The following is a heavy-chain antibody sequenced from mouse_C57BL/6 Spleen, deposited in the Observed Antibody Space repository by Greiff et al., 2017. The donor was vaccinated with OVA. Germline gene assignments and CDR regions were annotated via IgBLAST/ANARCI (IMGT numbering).Heavy chain of an antibody. CDR3: ARNWDFDY. V-gene: IGHV1-82*01. Sequence: VQLQQSGPELVKPRASVKISCKASGYAFSSSWMNWVKQRPGKGLEWIGRIYPGAGDTNYNGKFKGKATLTADKSSSTAYMQLSSLTSEDSAVYFCARNWDFDYWGQGTTLTVSS. J-gene: IGHJ2*01. D-gene: IGHD4-1*01. CDR1: GYAFSSSW. CDR2: IYPGAGDT.